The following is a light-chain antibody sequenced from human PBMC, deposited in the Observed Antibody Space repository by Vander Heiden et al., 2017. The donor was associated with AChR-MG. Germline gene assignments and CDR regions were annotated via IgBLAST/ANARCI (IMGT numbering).Light chain of an antibody. Sequence: QSVRNKPPSESGTPGQRVTISCSGSSSNIGSNTVNLYQQLPGTAPKRLIYSNNQRPSGVPDRFSGSKSGTSASLAISGLQSEDEADYYCAAWDDSLNGVVFGGGTKLTVL. V-gene: IGLV1-44*01. J-gene: IGLJ2*01. CDR1: SSNIGSNT. CDR2: SNN. CDR3: AAWDDSLNGVV.